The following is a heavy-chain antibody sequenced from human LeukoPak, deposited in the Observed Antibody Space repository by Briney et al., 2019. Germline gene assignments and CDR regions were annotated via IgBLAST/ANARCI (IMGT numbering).Heavy chain of an antibody. CDR2: IYYGGST. V-gene: IGHV4-59*01. CDR1: GGSISSYY. J-gene: IGHJ2*01. Sequence: SETLSFTCTVSGGSISSYYWSWIRQPPGKGLEWIGYIYYGGSTNYNPSLKSRVTISVDTSKNQFSLKLSSVTAADTAVYYCARDRRTFSYFDLWGRGTLVTVSS. CDR3: ARDRRTFSYFDL.